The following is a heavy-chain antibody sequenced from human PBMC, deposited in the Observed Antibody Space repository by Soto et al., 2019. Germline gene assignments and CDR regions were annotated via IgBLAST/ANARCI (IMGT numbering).Heavy chain of an antibody. CDR3: ARGFDQRYSYGYYYYYGMDV. J-gene: IGHJ6*02. Sequence: PSVTLSVTCTVTGVSISTYYWSWIRQPPGKRLEWLGYLYFNGNTDYNPSLKSRVTISVDTSKNQFSLNLSSVTAADTAVYYCARGFDQRYSYGYYYYYGMDVWGQGTTVTVSS. CDR1: GVSISTYY. D-gene: IGHD5-18*01. V-gene: IGHV4-59*08. CDR2: LYFNGNT.